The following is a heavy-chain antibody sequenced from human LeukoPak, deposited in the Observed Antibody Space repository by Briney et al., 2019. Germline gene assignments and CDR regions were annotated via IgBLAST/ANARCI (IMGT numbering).Heavy chain of an antibody. J-gene: IGHJ4*02. V-gene: IGHV3-7*03. Sequence: PGGSLRLSCAASGFTFSDYWMTWVRQAPGKGLEWVANIKQDGSEKYYVDSVKGRFTISRDNAKSSLYLQMNSLRAEDTAVYYCAKSLWEAAAIFDYWGQGTLVTVSS. CDR2: IKQDGSEK. CDR3: AKSLWEAAAIFDY. CDR1: GFTFSDYW. D-gene: IGHD6-13*01.